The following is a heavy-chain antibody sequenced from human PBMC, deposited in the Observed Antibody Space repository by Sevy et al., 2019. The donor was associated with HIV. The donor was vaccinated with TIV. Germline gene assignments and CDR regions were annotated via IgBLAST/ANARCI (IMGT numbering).Heavy chain of an antibody. CDR1: GFTCSSYS. Sequence: GGSLRLSCAASGFTCSSYSMNWVRQAPGKGLEWVSSISSSSSYIYYADSVKGRFPISRDNAKNSLYLQMNSLRAEDTAVYYCARVGRADAFDIWDQGTMVTVSS. V-gene: IGHV3-21*01. CDR2: ISSSSSYI. J-gene: IGHJ3*02. CDR3: ARVGRADAFDI.